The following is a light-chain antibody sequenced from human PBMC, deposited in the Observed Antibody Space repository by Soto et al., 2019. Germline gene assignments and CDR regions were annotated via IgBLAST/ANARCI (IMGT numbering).Light chain of an antibody. Sequence: QSALTQPASVSGSPGQSITISGTRTSSDVGSYNFVSWYQQHPGEVPKVMIYEVSKRPSGVSDRFSGSKSGNTASLTISGLQAEDEADYYCCADAGRSTYVFGTGTKVTVL. CDR1: SSDVGSYNF. V-gene: IGLV2-23*02. CDR2: EVS. J-gene: IGLJ1*01. CDR3: CADAGRSTYV.